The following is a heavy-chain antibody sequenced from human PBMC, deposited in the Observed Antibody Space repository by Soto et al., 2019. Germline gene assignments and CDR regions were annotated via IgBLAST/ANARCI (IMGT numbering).Heavy chain of an antibody. CDR3: ARLVGNSWLDS. CDR1: GGSISSGD. CDR2: TYYRSKWYN. V-gene: IGHV6-1*01. D-gene: IGHD2-2*01. J-gene: IGHJ5*01. Sequence: SSETLSLTCTVSGGSISSGDHFWDWIRQSPSRGLEWLGRTYYRSKWYNDYAVSVKGRITINPDTSNNQFSLQLNSVTPDDTAVYYCARLVGNSWLDSWGQGTLVTVSS.